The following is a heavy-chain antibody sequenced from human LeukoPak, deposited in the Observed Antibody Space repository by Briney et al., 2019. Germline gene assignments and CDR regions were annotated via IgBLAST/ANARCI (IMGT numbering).Heavy chain of an antibody. V-gene: IGHV1-24*01. CDR2: FDPEDGET. D-gene: IGHD3-10*01. Sequence: ASVKVSCKVSGYTLTELSMHWVRQAPRKGLEWMGGFDPEDGETIYAQKFQGRVTMTEDTSTDTAYMELSSLRSEDTAVYYCATELFASHGSGRDAFDIWGQGTMVTVSS. CDR3: ATELFASHGSGRDAFDI. J-gene: IGHJ3*02. CDR1: GYTLTELS.